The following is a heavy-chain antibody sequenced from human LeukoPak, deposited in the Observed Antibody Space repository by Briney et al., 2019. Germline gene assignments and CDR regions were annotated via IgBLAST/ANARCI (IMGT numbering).Heavy chain of an antibody. D-gene: IGHD3-10*01. CDR3: AKSMVRGVIRGGFDY. V-gene: IGHV3-23*01. CDR1: GFTFSSYA. Sequence: GGSLGLSCAASGFTFSSYAMSWVRQAPGKGLEWVSAISGSGGSTYYADSVKGRFTISRDNSKNTLYLQMNSLRAEDTAVYYCAKSMVRGVIRGGFDYWGQGTLVTASS. J-gene: IGHJ4*02. CDR2: ISGSGGST.